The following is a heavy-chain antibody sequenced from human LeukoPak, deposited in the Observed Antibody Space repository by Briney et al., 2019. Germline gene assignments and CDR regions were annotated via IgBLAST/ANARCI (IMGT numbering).Heavy chain of an antibody. CDR3: AKDPRGTYYYDSSGYPNWFDP. J-gene: IGHJ5*02. Sequence: PGGSLRLSCAASGFTFSTFAMIWVRQPPGKGLEWVSSIFPSGGEIHYADSVRGRFTISRDNSKSTLSLQMNSLRAEDTAVYYCAKDPRGTYYYDSSGYPNWFDPWGQGTLVTVSS. D-gene: IGHD3-22*01. V-gene: IGHV3-23*01. CDR1: GFTFSTFA. CDR2: IFPSGGEI.